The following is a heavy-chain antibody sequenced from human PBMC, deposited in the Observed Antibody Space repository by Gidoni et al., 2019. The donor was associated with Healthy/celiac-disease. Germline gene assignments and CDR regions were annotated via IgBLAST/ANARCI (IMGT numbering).Heavy chain of an antibody. J-gene: IGHJ6*02. CDR2: ISYDGSNK. CDR1: GFTFSSFA. Sequence: QVQLVEPGGGVVQPGRSLRLSCAASGFTFSSFAMHWVRQAPGKGLEWVAVISYDGSNKYYADSVKGRFTISRDNSKNTLYLQMNSLRAEDTAVYYCARDRDDSSYYGMDVWGQGTTVTVSS. V-gene: IGHV3-30*01. D-gene: IGHD6-19*01. CDR3: ARDRDDSSYYGMDV.